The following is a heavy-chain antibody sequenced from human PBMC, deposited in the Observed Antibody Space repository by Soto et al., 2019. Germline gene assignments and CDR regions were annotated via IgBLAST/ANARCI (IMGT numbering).Heavy chain of an antibody. D-gene: IGHD5-18*01. CDR1: GGSISSYY. V-gene: IGHV4-59*01. Sequence: QVQLQESGPGLVKPSETLSLTCTVSGGSISSYYWSWIRQPPGKGLQWIGYIYYSGSTNYNPSLKSRVTISVDTSKNQFSLKLSSVTAADTAVYYCARRYGTSMDVWGQVTTVTVSS. CDR3: ARRYGTSMDV. CDR2: IYYSGST. J-gene: IGHJ6*02.